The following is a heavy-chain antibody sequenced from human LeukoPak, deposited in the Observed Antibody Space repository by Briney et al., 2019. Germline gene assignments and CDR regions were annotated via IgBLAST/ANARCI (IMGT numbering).Heavy chain of an antibody. CDR3: AKDRSVWVADTQYYGMDV. CDR1: GFKFEDYA. CDR2: ITWNTLRI. J-gene: IGHJ6*02. D-gene: IGHD3-10*01. Sequence: GGSLRLSCAASGFKFEDYAMHWVRQAPGKGLEWVSSITWNTLRIGYAASVKGRFTISRDNAKNSLYLQMNSLRAEDTALYYCAKDRSVWVADTQYYGMDVWGQGTTVTVSS. V-gene: IGHV3-9*01.